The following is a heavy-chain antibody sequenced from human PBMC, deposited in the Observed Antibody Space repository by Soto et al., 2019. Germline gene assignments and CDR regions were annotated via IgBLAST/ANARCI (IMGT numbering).Heavy chain of an antibody. Sequence: EVQLVESGGGLVKPGGSLRLSCAASGFTFNSYSMNWVRQAPGKGLEWVSSISSSSNYIYYADSMKGRFTISRDNAKNSLYLQMNSLRGEETGVYYCARDLVGATIWGQGTLVTVSS. CDR1: GFTFNSYS. D-gene: IGHD1-26*01. V-gene: IGHV3-21*01. CDR3: ARDLVGATI. CDR2: ISSSSNYI. J-gene: IGHJ4*02.